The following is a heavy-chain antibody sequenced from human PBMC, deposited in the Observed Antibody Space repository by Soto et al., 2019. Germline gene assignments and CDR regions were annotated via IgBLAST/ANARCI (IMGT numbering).Heavy chain of an antibody. D-gene: IGHD3-9*01. CDR3: ARANPRGYYDILTGYYHFDY. CDR2: ISSSSYI. J-gene: IGHJ4*02. CDR1: GFTFSSYS. V-gene: IGHV3-21*01. Sequence: GGSLRLSCAASGFTFSSYSMNWVRQAPGKGLEWVSSISSSSYIYYADSVKGRFTISRDNAKNSLYLQMNSLRAEDTAVYYCARANPRGYYDILTGYYHFDYWGQGTLVTVSS.